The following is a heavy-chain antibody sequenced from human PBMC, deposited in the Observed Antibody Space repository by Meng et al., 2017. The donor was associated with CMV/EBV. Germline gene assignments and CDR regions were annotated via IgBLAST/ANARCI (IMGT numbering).Heavy chain of an antibody. CDR1: GYTFTGYY. CDR2: INPNSGGT. D-gene: IGHD2-2*01. V-gene: IGHV1-2*02. Sequence: ASVKVSCEASGYTFTGYYMHWVRQAPGQGLEWMGWINPNSGGTNYAQKFQGRVTMTRDTSISTAYMELNSLRAEDTAVYYCATAYCSSTSCYPWGQGTLVTVSS. J-gene: IGHJ5*02. CDR3: ATAYCSSTSCYP.